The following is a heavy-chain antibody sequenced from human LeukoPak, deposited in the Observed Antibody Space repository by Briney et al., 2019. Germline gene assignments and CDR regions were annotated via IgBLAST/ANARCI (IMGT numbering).Heavy chain of an antibody. V-gene: IGHV3-7*01. CDR1: GFTFSNFW. J-gene: IGHJ4*02. D-gene: IGHD4-17*01. Sequence: SGGSLRLSCAAAGFTFSNFWMSWVRQAPGKGLEWVANIKQDGSEKYYVDSVKGRFTISRDNAKSSLYLQMNSLRAEDTAVYYCARELVNYGDYKSYFDYWGQGTLVTVSS. CDR2: IKQDGSEK. CDR3: ARELVNYGDYKSYFDY.